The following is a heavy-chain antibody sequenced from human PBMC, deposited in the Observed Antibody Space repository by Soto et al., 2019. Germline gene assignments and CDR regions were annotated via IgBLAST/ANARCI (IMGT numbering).Heavy chain of an antibody. CDR3: ARLLKVRRGRGSDY. CDR2: MNPYSGNT. V-gene: IGHV1-8*01. Sequence: ASVKVSCKAAGYTFTSYDIHWVRQATGQGLEWMGWMNPYSGNTGYAEKFQGRVTMTRNTCISTVYMDLSSLRSEYTAVYYCARLLKVRRGRGSDYWGQGAQVTVSS. CDR1: GYTFTSYD. J-gene: IGHJ4*02. D-gene: IGHD1-26*01.